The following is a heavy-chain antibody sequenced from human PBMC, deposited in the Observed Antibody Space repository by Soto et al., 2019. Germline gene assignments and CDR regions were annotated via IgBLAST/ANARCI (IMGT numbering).Heavy chain of an antibody. V-gene: IGHV5-10-1*01. CDR2: IDPSDSQT. CDR1: GDSCAGYW. J-gene: IGHJ4*02. CDR3: ARQIYDSDTGPNFQYYFDS. D-gene: IGHD3-22*01. Sequence: GESLKISCKGSGDSCAGYWITWVRQKPGKGLEWMGRIDPSDSQTYYSPSFRGHVTISVTKSITTVFLQWSSLRASDTAMYYCARQIYDSDTGPNFQYYFDSWGQGTPVTSPQ.